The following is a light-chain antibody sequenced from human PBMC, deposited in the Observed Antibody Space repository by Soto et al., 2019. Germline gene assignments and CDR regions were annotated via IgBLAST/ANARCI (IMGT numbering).Light chain of an antibody. CDR2: DAV. CDR1: QSVTGTN. J-gene: IGKJ2*01. Sequence: EIGLTQSPGTLSLSPGEGATLSCRASQSVTGTNLAWYQQRPGQAPRLLIYDAVRRATGIPDRFSGSGPGTDFTLTISRLEPEDFAVYYCHQYGSSLGTFGQGTKVEI. V-gene: IGKV3-20*01. CDR3: HQYGSSLGT.